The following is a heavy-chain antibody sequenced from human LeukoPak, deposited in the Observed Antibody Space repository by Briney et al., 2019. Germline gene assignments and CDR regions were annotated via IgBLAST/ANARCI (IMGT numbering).Heavy chain of an antibody. J-gene: IGHJ4*02. Sequence: ASVKVSCKASGYTFTDYYIHWVRQAPGQGLEWMGRINPNSGGTNYAQKFQGRVTMTRDTSISTAYMELSRLRSDDTAVYYCAATPRGYYFDYWGQGTLVTVSS. CDR1: GYTFTDYY. CDR3: AATPRGYYFDY. CDR2: INPNSGGT. V-gene: IGHV1-2*06.